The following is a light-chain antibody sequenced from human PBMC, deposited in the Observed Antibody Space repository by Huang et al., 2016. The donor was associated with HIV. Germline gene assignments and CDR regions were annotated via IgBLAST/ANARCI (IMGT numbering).Light chain of an antibody. CDR3: QQYHEWPRT. V-gene: IGKV3-15*01. CDR1: QGIGNS. J-gene: IGKJ2*01. CDR2: ETF. Sequence: ERVLTQPPGTLSVSPGESATLSCRTSQGIGNSLAWYQLKPGQAPRLLIYETFIRASEIPARFSGGGSGRDVTLTISGLQSEDSAVYYCQQYHEWPRTFGQGTKVEIK.